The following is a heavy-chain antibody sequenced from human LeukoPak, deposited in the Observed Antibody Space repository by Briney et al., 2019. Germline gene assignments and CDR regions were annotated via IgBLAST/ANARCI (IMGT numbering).Heavy chain of an antibody. D-gene: IGHD2-21*02. CDR1: GGSVSSGSYY. CDR2: IYYSGST. V-gene: IGHV4-61*01. Sequence: SETLSLTCTVSGGSVSSGSYYWSWIRQPPGKGLEWIGYIYYSGSTNCNPSLKSRVTISVDTSKNQFSLKLSSVTAADTAVYYCARGRYCGGDCYSKWFDPWGQGTLVTVSS. J-gene: IGHJ5*02. CDR3: ARGRYCGGDCYSKWFDP.